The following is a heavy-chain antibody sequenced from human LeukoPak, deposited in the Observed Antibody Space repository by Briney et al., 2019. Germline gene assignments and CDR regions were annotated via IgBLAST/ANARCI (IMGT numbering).Heavy chain of an antibody. CDR3: ARDKDYGDKRLLDY. D-gene: IGHD4-23*01. V-gene: IGHV3-7*01. J-gene: IGHJ4*02. Sequence: PGGSLRLSCAASGFTFYNYWMSWVRQAPGKGLEWVACIKGDGSERYHVDSVKGRFTISRDNAKNSLYLQMNSLRAEDTAVYYCARDKDYGDKRLLDYWGQGTLVTVSS. CDR1: GFTFYNYW. CDR2: IKGDGSER.